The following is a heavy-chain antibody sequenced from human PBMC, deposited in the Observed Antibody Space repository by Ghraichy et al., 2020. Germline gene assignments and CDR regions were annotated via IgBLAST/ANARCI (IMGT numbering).Heavy chain of an antibody. CDR1: GYTFSSYW. Sequence: GGSLRLSCATSGYTFSSYWMHWVRQAPGKGLVWVSRISGDGSSTSYADSVKGRFTISRDNAKNTLFLQMDSLRAEDTAVYYCLRGSYLTNYYYYGSDVWGQGTTVTVSS. CDR3: LRGSYLTNYYYYGSDV. J-gene: IGHJ6*02. V-gene: IGHV3-74*01. CDR2: ISGDGSST. D-gene: IGHD1-26*01.